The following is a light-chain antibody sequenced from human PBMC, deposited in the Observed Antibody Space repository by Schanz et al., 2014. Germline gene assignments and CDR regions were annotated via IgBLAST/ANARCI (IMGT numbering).Light chain of an antibody. CDR3: QQYKNWPWT. J-gene: IGKJ1*01. Sequence: EIVLTQSPGTLSMSPGERATLSCRASQTISSSYLAWYQQKAGQAPRLLIYGTSSRATGVPDRFSGSGSGTEFTLTISSLQSEDFAVYYCQQYKNWPWTFGQGTNVEIK. CDR1: QTISSS. CDR2: GTS. V-gene: IGKV3D-15*01.